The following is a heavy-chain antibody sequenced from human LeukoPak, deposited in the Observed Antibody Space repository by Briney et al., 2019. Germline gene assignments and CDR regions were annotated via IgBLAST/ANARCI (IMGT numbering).Heavy chain of an antibody. Sequence: GGSLRLSCAASGFTFSSYAMSWVRQAPGKGLEWVSAISGSGGSTYYADSVKGRFTISRDNAKNSLYLQMNSLRAEDTAVYYCARWCGGDCTWGFDYWGQGTLVTVSS. CDR2: ISGSGGST. CDR1: GFTFSSYA. D-gene: IGHD2-21*02. V-gene: IGHV3-23*01. CDR3: ARWCGGDCTWGFDY. J-gene: IGHJ4*02.